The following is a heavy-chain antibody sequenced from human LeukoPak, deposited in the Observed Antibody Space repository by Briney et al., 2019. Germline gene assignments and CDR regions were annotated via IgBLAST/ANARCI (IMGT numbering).Heavy chain of an antibody. V-gene: IGHV3-30*02. Sequence: GGSLRLSCAASGFIFSSYGMHWVRQAPGKGLEWVAFIPNDGNKTYYADSVKGRFTISRDNSKNTLSLQMNSLRAEDTAVYYCCSLDYWGQGTLVSVSS. CDR1: GFIFSSYG. J-gene: IGHJ4*02. CDR2: IPNDGNKT. D-gene: IGHD2-15*01. CDR3: CSLDY.